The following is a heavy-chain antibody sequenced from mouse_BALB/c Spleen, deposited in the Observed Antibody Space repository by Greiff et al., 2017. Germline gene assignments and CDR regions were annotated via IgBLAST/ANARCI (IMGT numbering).Heavy chain of an antibody. CDR2: IRNKANGYTT. CDR1: GFTFTDYY. CDR3: ARDTGTLDY. D-gene: IGHD4-1*01. V-gene: IGHV7-3*02. Sequence: EVMLVASGGGLVQPGGSLRLSCATSGFTFTDYYMSWVRQPPGKALEWLGFIRNKANGYTTEYSASVKGRFTISRDNSQSILYLQMNTLRAEDSATYYCARDTGTLDYWGQGTTLTVSS. J-gene: IGHJ2*01.